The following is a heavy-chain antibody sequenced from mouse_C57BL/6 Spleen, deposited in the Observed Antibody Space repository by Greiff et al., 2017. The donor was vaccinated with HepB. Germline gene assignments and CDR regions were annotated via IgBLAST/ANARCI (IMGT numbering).Heavy chain of an antibody. CDR2: IDPEDGET. V-gene: IGHV14-2*01. D-gene: IGHD4-1*01. CDR3: ARGTGTDGDY. J-gene: IGHJ2*01. Sequence: VQLQQSGAELVKPGASVKLSCTASGFNIKDYYMHWVKQRTEQGLEWIGRIDPEDGETKYAPKFPGKATITADTSSNTAYLQLSSLTSEDTAVYYCARGTGTDGDYWGQGTTLTVSS. CDR1: GFNIKDYY.